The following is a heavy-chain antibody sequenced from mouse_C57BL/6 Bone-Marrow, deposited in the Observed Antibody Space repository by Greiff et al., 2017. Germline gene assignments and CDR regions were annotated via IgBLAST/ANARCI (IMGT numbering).Heavy chain of an antibody. D-gene: IGHD2-5*01. Sequence: EVKLQESGGGLVKPGGSLKLSCAASGFTFSSYAMSWVRQTPEKRLEWVATISDGGSYTYYPDNVKGRFTISRDNAKNNLYLQMSHLKSEDTAMYYCAREAYYSNYVPYWGQGTLVTVSA. CDR1: GFTFSSYA. CDR3: AREAYYSNYVPY. J-gene: IGHJ3*01. V-gene: IGHV5-4*01. CDR2: ISDGGSYT.